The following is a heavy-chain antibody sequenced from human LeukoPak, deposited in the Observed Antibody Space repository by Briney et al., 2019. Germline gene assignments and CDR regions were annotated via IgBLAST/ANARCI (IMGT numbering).Heavy chain of an antibody. CDR3: ARDYYDSSGYPSYNWFDP. D-gene: IGHD3-22*01. V-gene: IGHV3-7*03. CDR2: IKQDGSEK. Sequence: GGSLRLSCAASEFIFSNYWMSWVRQAPGKGLEWVANIKQDGSEKYFVDSVKGRFTISRDNAKNSLYLQMNSLRAEDTAVYYCARDYYDSSGYPSYNWFDPWGQGTLVTVSS. CDR1: EFIFSNYW. J-gene: IGHJ5*02.